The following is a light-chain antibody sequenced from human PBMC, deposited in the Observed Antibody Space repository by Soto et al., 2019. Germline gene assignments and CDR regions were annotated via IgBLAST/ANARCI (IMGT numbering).Light chain of an antibody. CDR1: SSDVGSYNP. CDR3: CSFARGSSYV. J-gene: IGLJ1*01. V-gene: IGLV2-23*01. Sequence: QSALTQPASVSGSPGQSITISCTGTSSDVGSYNPVSWYQQHPGKAPKLIISEGSERPSGVSTRFSGSKSGNTASLTISGLQAEDEADYYCCSFARGSSYVFGTGTKVTVL. CDR2: EGS.